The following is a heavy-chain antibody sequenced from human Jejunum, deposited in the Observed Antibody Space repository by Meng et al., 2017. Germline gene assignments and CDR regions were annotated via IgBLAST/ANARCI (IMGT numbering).Heavy chain of an antibody. J-gene: IGHJ4*02. D-gene: IGHD1-26*01. CDR1: GGSIRSGGYY. Sequence: QVQLQESGPGLVKPSQTLSLTCTVSGGSIRSGGYYWSWIRQHPGKGLEWIGNIYYSGSTYYNPSLESRVTISVDTSKNQFSLKLSSVTAADTAVYYCARSGSGSYYFDYWGQGTLVTVSS. V-gene: IGHV4-31*03. CDR2: IYYSGST. CDR3: ARSGSGSYYFDY.